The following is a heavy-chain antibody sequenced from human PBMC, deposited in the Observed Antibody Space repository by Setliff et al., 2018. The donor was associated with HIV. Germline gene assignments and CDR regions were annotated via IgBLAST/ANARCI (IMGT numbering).Heavy chain of an antibody. CDR3: ARDSGGYNYGFSVGSFDY. J-gene: IGHJ4*01. Sequence: SETLSLTCTVASDSIRFYYWTWIRQPPGKGLEWIGNIYYTGSTNYNPSLKSRITISIDTSKSQFSLKLTSVAAADTAVYYCARDSGGYNYGFSVGSFDYWGHGALVTVSS. V-gene: IGHV4-59*01. CDR1: SDSIRFYY. D-gene: IGHD5-18*01. CDR2: IYYTGST.